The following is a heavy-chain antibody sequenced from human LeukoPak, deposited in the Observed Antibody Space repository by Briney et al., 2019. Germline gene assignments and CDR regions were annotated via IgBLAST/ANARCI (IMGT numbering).Heavy chain of an antibody. CDR2: INEDGSIT. CDR3: ARETDGGNMDY. CDR1: EFTFSSFW. Sequence: GGSLRLSCIASEFTFSSFWFHWVRQVPGKGLVWVSRINEDGSITDYADSVKGRFTISRDNAKNTLYLQMSSLRAEDTAVYYCARETDGGNMDYWGQGTLVIVSS. V-gene: IGHV3-74*01. D-gene: IGHD4-23*01. J-gene: IGHJ4*02.